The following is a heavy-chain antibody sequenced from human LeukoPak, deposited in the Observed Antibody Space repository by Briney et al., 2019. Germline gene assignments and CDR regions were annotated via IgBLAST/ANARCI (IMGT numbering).Heavy chain of an antibody. V-gene: IGHV3-23*01. J-gene: IGHJ4*02. Sequence: GGALRLSCAASGWTFSRYAMSGVRQAPGRGLEGVSAVSGSGGSTYYADSVKGRFTISRGNSKNTLYLQMNSLRAEDTAVYYCAKTHAIWFGGLLVDGSPTEFDYWGQGTLVTVSS. CDR1: GWTFSRYA. CDR3: AKTHAIWFGGLLVDGSPTEFDY. CDR2: VSGSGGST. D-gene: IGHD3-10*01.